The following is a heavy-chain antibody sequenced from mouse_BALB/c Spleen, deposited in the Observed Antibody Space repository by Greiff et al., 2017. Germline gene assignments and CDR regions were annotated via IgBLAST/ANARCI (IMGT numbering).Heavy chain of an antibody. V-gene: IGHV5-4*02. Sequence: EVQLVESGGGLVKPGGSLKLSCAASGFTFSDYYMYWVRQTPEKRLEWVATISDGGSYTYYPDSVKGRFTISRDNAKNNLYLQMSSLKSEDTAMYYCAREGKEGYGSSWEYFDYWGQGTTLTVSS. CDR1: GFTFSDYY. CDR2: ISDGGSYT. D-gene: IGHD1-1*01. J-gene: IGHJ2*01. CDR3: AREGKEGYGSSWEYFDY.